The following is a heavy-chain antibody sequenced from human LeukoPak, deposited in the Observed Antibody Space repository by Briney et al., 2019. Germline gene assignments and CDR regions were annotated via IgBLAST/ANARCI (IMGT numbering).Heavy chain of an antibody. Sequence: GGSLRLSCAASGFTFSNYGMHWVRQAPGKGLEWVAFIRYDGSNKYFADSLKGRFTISRDNSKNTLYLQMNSLRVEDTAVYYCARDSSMLRGPLVIYYFDFWGQGTLVTVSS. CDR1: GFTFSNYG. CDR2: IRYDGSNK. CDR3: ARDSSMLRGPLVIYYFDF. D-gene: IGHD3-10*01. J-gene: IGHJ4*02. V-gene: IGHV3-30*02.